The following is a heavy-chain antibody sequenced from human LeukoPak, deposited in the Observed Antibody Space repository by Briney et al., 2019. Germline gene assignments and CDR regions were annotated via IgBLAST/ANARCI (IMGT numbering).Heavy chain of an antibody. V-gene: IGHV1-69*05. CDR3: ARAPILTGSAKYYFSY. D-gene: IGHD3-9*01. Sequence: GASVKVSCKASGGTFSSYAISWVRQAPGQGLEWMGGIIPIFGTANYAQKFQGRVTITTDESTSTAYMELSSLRSEDTAVYYCARAPILTGSAKYYFSYWGQGTLVTVSS. J-gene: IGHJ4*02. CDR1: GGTFSSYA. CDR2: IIPIFGTA.